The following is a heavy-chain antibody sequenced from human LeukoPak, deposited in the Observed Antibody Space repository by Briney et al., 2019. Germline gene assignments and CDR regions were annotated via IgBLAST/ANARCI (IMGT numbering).Heavy chain of an antibody. CDR2: INQDGSEK. CDR1: GSTSSRYY. CDR3: AVGQWLVGNY. V-gene: IGHV3-7*01. D-gene: IGHD6-19*01. J-gene: IGHJ4*02. Sequence: GGSLRLSCAASGSTSSRYYMSWVRQTPEKGLEWVANINQDGSEKNYVDSVKGRFTISRDNAKNSLYLQMNSLRAEDTAVYYCAVGQWLVGNYWGQGTLVTVSS.